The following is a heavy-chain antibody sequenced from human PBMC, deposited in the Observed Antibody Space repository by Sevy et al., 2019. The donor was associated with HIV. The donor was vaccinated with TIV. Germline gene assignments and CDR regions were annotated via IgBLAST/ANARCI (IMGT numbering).Heavy chain of an antibody. V-gene: IGHV4-38-2*01. CDR2: IYHSGST. Sequence: SETLSLTCAVSGYSISSGYYWGWIRQPPGKGLEWIGSIYHSGSTYYNPSLKSRVTISVDTSKNQFSLKLSSVTAADTAVYYCARLSITIFGVVIPNWFDPWGQGTLVTVSS. J-gene: IGHJ5*02. CDR3: ARLSITIFGVVIPNWFDP. D-gene: IGHD3-3*01. CDR1: GYSISSGYY.